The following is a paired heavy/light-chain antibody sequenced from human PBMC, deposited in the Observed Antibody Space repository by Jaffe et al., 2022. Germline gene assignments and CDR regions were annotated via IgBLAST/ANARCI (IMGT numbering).Light chain of an antibody. CDR3: DSRDKSGDRVV. Sequence: SSELTQDPAVSVALGQTVRITCQGDSLRDYYASWYQQKPGQAPVLVIYGKNNRPSGIPYRFSGSTSRNTASLTITGAQAEDEADYYCDSRDKSGDRVVFGGGTKLTVL. CDR1: SLRDYY. CDR2: GKN. J-gene: IGLJ2*01. V-gene: IGLV3-19*01.
Heavy chain of an antibody. CDR1: GYTFTSYG. V-gene: IGHV1-18*01. CDR2: ISPYNDNT. CDR3: ARELTLVDYCTGTTCTSQYFEN. D-gene: IGHD2-8*02. J-gene: IGHJ4*02. Sequence: QVHLVQSGAEVKKPGASVKVSCKASGYTFTSYGINWVRQAPGQGLEWMGWISPYNDNTNYAQKLQDRVTLTTDTSTSTAYMELRSLRSDDTAVYYCARELTLVDYCTGTTCTSQYFENWGQGTLVTVSS.